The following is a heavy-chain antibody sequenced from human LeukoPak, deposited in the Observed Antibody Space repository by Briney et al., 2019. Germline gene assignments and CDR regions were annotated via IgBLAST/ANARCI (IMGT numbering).Heavy chain of an antibody. V-gene: IGHV3-74*01. CDR1: GFTFSSYW. Sequence: GGSLRLSCAASGFTFSSYWMHWVRQVPGKGLVWVSRIGSDGSSASFADSVKGRFTISRDNAKNTLYLQMNSLRAEDTAVYYCARDSGSSEYYFDYWGQGTLVTVSS. CDR2: IGSDGSSA. CDR3: ARDSGSSEYYFDY. J-gene: IGHJ4*02. D-gene: IGHD1-26*01.